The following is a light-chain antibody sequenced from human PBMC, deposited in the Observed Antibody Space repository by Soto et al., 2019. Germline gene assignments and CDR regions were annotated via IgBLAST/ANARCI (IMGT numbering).Light chain of an antibody. CDR3: CSYTARTTLSWV. CDR1: SSDIGGYNH. V-gene: IGLV2-14*03. J-gene: IGLJ3*02. CDR2: DVD. Sequence: QSALTQPTSVSGSPGQSITISCTGVSSDIGGYNHVSWYQQHPGKVPRLIIYDVDNRPLGVSNRFSGSQSGNMASLTISGLQAEDEAAYYCCSYTARTTLSWVFGGGTKLTV.